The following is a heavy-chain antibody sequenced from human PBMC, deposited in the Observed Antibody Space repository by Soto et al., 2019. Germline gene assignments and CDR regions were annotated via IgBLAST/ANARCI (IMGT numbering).Heavy chain of an antibody. V-gene: IGHV4-39*01. Sequence: PSETLSVTCTVSGGSISSSTHYWGLIRQAPGKGLEIDYAVSVRGRITINPDTSNNQLSLQLNSVTPDDTAVYYCARLIGNSWLDSWGQGILVTVSS. D-gene: IGHD1-26*01. CDR1: GGSISSSTHY. CDR2: SVRG. CDR3: ARLIGNSWLDS. J-gene: IGHJ5*01.